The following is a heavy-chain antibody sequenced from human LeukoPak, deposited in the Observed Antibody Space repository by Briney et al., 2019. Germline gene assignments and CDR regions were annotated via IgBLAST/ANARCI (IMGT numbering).Heavy chain of an antibody. D-gene: IGHD1-26*01. V-gene: IGHV3-33*01. CDR1: GFTFSSYA. CDR3: ARDRHSGRFYTIDY. CDR2: KWFDGCNQ. Sequence: GGSLRLSCAASGFTFSSYAMHWVRQAPGKGLEWVAVKWFDGCNQYQTDSVKGRFTISRDNSKNTLYLQMSSLRADDTAVYYCARDRHSGRFYTIDYWGQGTLVTDST. J-gene: IGHJ4*02.